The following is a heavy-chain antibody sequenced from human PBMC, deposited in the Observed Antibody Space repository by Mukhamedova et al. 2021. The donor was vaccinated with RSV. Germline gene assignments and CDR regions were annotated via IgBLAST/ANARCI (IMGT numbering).Heavy chain of an antibody. CDR2: IYSVGGT. D-gene: IGHD3-22*01. Sequence: GLEWVSLIYSVGGTYYSDSVKGRFTISRDNSKNTLYLQMNSLRAEYTAVYYCARATYYYDGSGYYHWYFDL. CDR3: ARATYYYDGSGYYHWYFDL. V-gene: IGHV3-66*02. J-gene: IGHJ2*01.